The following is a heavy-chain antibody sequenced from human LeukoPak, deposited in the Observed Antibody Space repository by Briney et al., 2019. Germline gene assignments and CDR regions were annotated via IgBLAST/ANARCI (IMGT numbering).Heavy chain of an antibody. CDR1: GGTFSSYA. J-gene: IGHJ4*02. V-gene: IGHV1-69*13. CDR2: IIPIFGTA. D-gene: IGHD3-10*01. CDR3: ARGYYGSGSYYSFDY. Sequence: GASVKVSCKASGGTFSSYAISWVRQAPGQGLEWMGGIIPIFGTANYAQKFQGRVTITADESTSTAYMELSSLRSEGTAVYYCARGYYGSGSYYSFDYWGQGTLVTVSS.